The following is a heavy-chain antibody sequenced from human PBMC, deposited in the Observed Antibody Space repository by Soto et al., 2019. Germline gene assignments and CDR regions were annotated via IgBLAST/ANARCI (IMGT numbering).Heavy chain of an antibody. CDR1: GDSFNDYY. D-gene: IGHD5-12*01. CDR3: ARESGGATATLAYYYFYMDV. V-gene: IGHV1-2*04. Sequence: QVQLVQSGAEVRKPGASVTVSCRSSGDSFNDYYIHWVRQAPGQGFEWMGWINPNGGVTKYAQKFQGWVSMTRDTSIRTVSMQLSRLRSDDTAVYYCARESGGATATLAYYYFYMDVWGTGTTVTVSS. CDR2: INPNGGVT. J-gene: IGHJ6*03.